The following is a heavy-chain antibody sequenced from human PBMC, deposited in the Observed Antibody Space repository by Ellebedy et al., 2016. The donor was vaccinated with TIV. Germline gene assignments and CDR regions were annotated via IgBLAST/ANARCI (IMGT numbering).Heavy chain of an antibody. CDR1: GFTFSSYG. D-gene: IGHD2-15*01. V-gene: IGHV3-21*06. Sequence: GESLKISCAASGFTFSSYGMHWVRQSPGKGLEWVSSIRSTGSDKYYAESVKGRFTISRDNAQNTLFPQMNSLRVEDTAVYYCARGWSTPDSWGQGTLVIVSS. CDR3: ARGWSTPDS. J-gene: IGHJ4*02. CDR2: IRSTGSDK.